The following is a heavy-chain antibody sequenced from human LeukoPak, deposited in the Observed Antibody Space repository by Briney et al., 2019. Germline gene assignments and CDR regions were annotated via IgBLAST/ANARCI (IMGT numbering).Heavy chain of an antibody. CDR1: GFTFSSYA. V-gene: IGHV3-23*01. Sequence: GGSLRLSCAASGFTFSSYAMSWVRQAPGKGLEWVSAISGSGGSTYYADSVKGRFTISRDNSKNTLYLQMNSLRAEDTAVYYCAKDLRYYYDSSGYYLFDYWGQGTLVTVSS. J-gene: IGHJ4*02. CDR3: AKDLRYYYDSSGYYLFDY. D-gene: IGHD3-22*01. CDR2: ISGSGGST.